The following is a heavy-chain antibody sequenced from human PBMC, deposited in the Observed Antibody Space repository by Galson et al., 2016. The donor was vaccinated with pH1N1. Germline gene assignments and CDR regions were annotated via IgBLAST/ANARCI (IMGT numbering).Heavy chain of an antibody. D-gene: IGHD3-10*01. CDR2: INQDGSDK. J-gene: IGHJ4*02. CDR1: GFTFSSYW. V-gene: IGHV3-7*01. CDR3: AKDNVRYYFGSGSFYFDY. Sequence: SLRLSCAASGFTFSSYWMNWVRQAPGKGLEWVANINQDGSDKYYVDSVKGRFTISRDNAKNSVYLQMYSLRADDTAVYYCAKDNVRYYFGSGSFYFDYWGQGTLVTVSS.